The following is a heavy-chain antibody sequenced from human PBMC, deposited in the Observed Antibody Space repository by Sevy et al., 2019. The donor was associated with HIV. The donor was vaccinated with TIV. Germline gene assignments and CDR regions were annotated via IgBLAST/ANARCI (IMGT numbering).Heavy chain of an antibody. J-gene: IGHJ3*02. Sequence: GGSLRLSCAASGFTFSSYSMNWVRQAPGKGLEWVSSISSSSSYIYYADSVKGRFTISRDNAKNSLYLQMNSLRAEDTAVYYCARPPYSSADDAFDIWGQWTMVTDSS. CDR1: GFTFSSYS. D-gene: IGHD6-25*01. V-gene: IGHV3-21*01. CDR2: ISSSSSYI. CDR3: ARPPYSSADDAFDI.